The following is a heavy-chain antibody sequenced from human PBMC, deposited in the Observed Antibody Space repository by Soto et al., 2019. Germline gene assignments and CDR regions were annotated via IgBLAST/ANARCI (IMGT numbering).Heavy chain of an antibody. CDR2: ISHSGSV. CDR3: ARSFGWYAIDY. J-gene: IGHJ4*02. CDR1: GGSISSSHF. D-gene: IGHD6-19*01. Sequence: QVLLQESGPGLVQPSGTLSLSCAVSGGSISSSHFWGWVRQPPGKGLEWVGDISHSGSVNYNPSLKSRVTISIDKSKNQFSLKLNSVTAADTAVYYCARSFGWYAIDYWCQGTLVIVSS. V-gene: IGHV4-4*02.